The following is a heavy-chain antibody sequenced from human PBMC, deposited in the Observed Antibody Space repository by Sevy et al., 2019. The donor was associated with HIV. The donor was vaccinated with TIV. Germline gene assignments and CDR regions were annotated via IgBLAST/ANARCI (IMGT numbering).Heavy chain of an antibody. V-gene: IGHV3-30-3*01. CDR1: GFAFTNYYA. CDR3: AREIYCSGGSCYWDYYYGMDV. CDR2: ISYDGSDK. J-gene: IGHJ6*02. D-gene: IGHD2-15*01. Sequence: GESLKISCAASGFAFTNYYAMHWVRQAPGKGLEWVALISYDGSDKYYSDSVKGRFTISRDNFKNTLYLQINSLTTEDTAVYYCAREIYCSGGSCYWDYYYGMDVWGQGTTVTVSS.